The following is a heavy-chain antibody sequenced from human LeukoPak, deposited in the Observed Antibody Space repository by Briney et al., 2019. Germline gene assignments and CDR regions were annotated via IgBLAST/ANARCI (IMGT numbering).Heavy chain of an antibody. J-gene: IGHJ4*02. Sequence: GGSLRLSCAASGFTFSSYEMNWVRQAPGKGLEWVSYISSSGSTIYYAESVKGRFTISRDNAKNSLYLQMNSLRAEDTAVYYCARDKEQQLELDYWGQGTLVTVSS. D-gene: IGHD6-13*01. V-gene: IGHV3-48*03. CDR3: ARDKEQQLELDY. CDR1: GFTFSSYE. CDR2: ISSSGSTI.